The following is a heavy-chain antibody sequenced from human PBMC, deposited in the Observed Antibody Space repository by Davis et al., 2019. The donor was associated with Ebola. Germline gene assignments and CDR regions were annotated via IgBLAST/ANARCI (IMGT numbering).Heavy chain of an antibody. D-gene: IGHD3-22*01. CDR3: ARIAYYDSSGYPFDI. CDR2: IYHSGST. CDR1: GGSISSSNW. J-gene: IGHJ3*02. V-gene: IGHV4-4*02. Sequence: MPSETLSLTCAVSGGSISSSNWWSWVRQPPGKGLEWIGEIYHSGSTNYNPSLKSRVTISVDKSKNQFSLKLSSVTAADTAVYYCARIAYYDSSGYPFDIWGQGTMVTVSS.